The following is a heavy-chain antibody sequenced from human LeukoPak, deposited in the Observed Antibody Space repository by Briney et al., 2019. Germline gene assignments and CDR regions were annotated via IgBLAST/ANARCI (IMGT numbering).Heavy chain of an antibody. CDR1: GYSITSYW. J-gene: IGHJ3*02. D-gene: IGHD3-22*01. CDR2: IYPGDSDT. Sequence: GESLKISCKGSGYSITSYWIGWVRQMPGKGLEWMGIIYPGDSDTRYSPSFEGQVTISADKSISTAYLQWSSLKASDTAMYYCARRDSSGYFAFDIWGQGTMVTVSS. V-gene: IGHV5-51*01. CDR3: ARRDSSGYFAFDI.